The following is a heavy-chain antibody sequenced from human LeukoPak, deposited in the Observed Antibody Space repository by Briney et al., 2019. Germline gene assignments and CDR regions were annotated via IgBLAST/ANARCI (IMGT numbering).Heavy chain of an antibody. CDR2: IWYDGSNK. D-gene: IGHD4-17*01. J-gene: IGHJ4*02. CDR3: ASNYGASVSPFDY. Sequence: GRSLRLSCAASGFTFSSYGMHWVRQAPGKGLEWVAVIWYDGSNKYYADSVKSRFTISRDNSKNTLYLQTNSLRAEDTAVYYCASNYGASVSPFDYWGQGTLVTVSS. CDR1: GFTFSSYG. V-gene: IGHV3-33*01.